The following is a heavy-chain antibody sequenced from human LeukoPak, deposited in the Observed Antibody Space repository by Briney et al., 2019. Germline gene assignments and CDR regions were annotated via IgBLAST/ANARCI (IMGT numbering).Heavy chain of an antibody. J-gene: IGHJ6*02. D-gene: IGHD3-3*01. V-gene: IGHV7-4-1*02. CDR1: GYTFTSCA. Sequence: GASVKVSCKASGYTFTSCAMNWVRQAPGQGLEWMGWISTNTGNPTYAQGFTGRFVFSLDTSVSTAYLQISSLKAEDTAVYYCARGEILRFLEWLLSPYYYYYGMDVWGQGTTVTVSS. CDR2: ISTNTGNP. CDR3: ARGEILRFLEWLLSPYYYYYGMDV.